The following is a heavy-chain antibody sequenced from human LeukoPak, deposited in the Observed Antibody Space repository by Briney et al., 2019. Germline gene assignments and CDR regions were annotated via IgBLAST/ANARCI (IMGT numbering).Heavy chain of an antibody. Sequence: GGSLRLSCAASGFSFSSFAMMWVRQAPGMGLELISAILSGGDVFFYGDSVRGRFTISRDDSTNTLFLQMNNLRADDSAVYYFARDPHGNYVGAFEMWGPGTTVTVSS. V-gene: IGHV3-23*01. CDR1: GFSFSSFA. CDR2: ILSGGDVF. J-gene: IGHJ3*02. CDR3: ARDPHGNYVGAFEM. D-gene: IGHD4-17*01.